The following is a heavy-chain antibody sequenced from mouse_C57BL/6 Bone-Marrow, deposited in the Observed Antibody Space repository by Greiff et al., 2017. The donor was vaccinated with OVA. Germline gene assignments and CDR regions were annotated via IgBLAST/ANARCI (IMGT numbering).Heavy chain of an antibody. CDR2: IDPSDSYT. CDR1: GYTFTSYW. D-gene: IGHD1-1*01. J-gene: IGHJ2*01. V-gene: IGHV1-50*01. Sequence: VQLQQPGAELVKPGASVKLSCKASGYTFTSYWMQWVKQRPGQGLEWIGAIDPSDSYTNYNQKFKGKATLTVDTSSSTAYMQLSSLTSEDSAVYYCFITTVVADYWGQGTTLTVSS. CDR3: FITTVVADY.